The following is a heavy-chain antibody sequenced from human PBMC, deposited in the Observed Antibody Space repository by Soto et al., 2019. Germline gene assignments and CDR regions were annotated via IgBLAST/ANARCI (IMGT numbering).Heavy chain of an antibody. D-gene: IGHD3-22*01. CDR1: GGSFTSYY. CDR2: INHSGST. J-gene: IGHJ1*01. V-gene: IGHV4-34*01. Sequence: QVQLQQWGAGLLKPSETLSLTCAVYGGSFTSYYWSWIRQPPGKGLEWIGEINHSGSTNYNPSLKSRVTISVDTSKNQFSLKLSSVTAADTAVYYCARGGSATLYYYDSSGYYSSTGKFQHWGQGTLVTVSS. CDR3: ARGGSATLYYYDSSGYYSSTGKFQH.